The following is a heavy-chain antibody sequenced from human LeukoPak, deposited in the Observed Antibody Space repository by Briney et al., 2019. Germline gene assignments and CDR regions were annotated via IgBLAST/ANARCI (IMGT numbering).Heavy chain of an antibody. CDR1: GGSISSYY. J-gene: IGHJ5*02. CDR2: IYTSGST. D-gene: IGHD6-19*01. V-gene: IGHV4-4*07. CDR3: ARQGRGLGSGWINWFDP. Sequence: KPSETLSLTCTVSGGSISSYYWSWIRQPAGKGLEWIGRIYTSGSTNYNPSLKSRVTISVDTSKNQFSLKLSSVTAADTAVYYCARQGRGLGSGWINWFDPWGQGTLVTVSS.